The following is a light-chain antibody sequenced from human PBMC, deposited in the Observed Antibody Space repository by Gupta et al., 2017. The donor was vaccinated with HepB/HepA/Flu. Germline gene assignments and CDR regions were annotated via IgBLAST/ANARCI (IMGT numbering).Light chain of an antibody. CDR3: CANAGSSTYV. V-gene: IGLV2-23*02. CDR1: SSDVGSYNL. J-gene: IGLJ2*01. Sequence: QSALTQPASVSGSPGQSITISCTGTSSDVGSYNLVSWYQQHPGKAPKLMIYEVSKRASGVSNGFSGSKTGNTASLTIAELEAEDEADYYCCANAGSSTYVFGGGTKLTVL. CDR2: EVS.